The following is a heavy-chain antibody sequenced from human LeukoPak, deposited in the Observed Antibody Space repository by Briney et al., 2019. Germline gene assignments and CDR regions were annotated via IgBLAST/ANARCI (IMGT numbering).Heavy chain of an antibody. D-gene: IGHD2-21*01. J-gene: IGHJ4*02. CDR2: IKEDGREK. V-gene: IGHV3-7*01. CDR3: AGQSLGESGDY. Sequence: PGGSLRLSCVASGFTFSSYWMSWVRQAPGKGPEWVANIKEDGREKYYVDSVKGRFTISRDNAKKSLYPQMNSLRVEDTAVYYCAGQSLGESGDYWGQGTLVTVSS. CDR1: GFTFSSYW.